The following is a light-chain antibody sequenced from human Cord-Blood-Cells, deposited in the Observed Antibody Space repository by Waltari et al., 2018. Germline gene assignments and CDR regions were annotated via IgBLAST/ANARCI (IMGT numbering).Light chain of an antibody. J-gene: IGLJ2*01. CDR1: SSDVGGYNY. V-gene: IGLV2-14*01. CDR2: EVS. Sequence: QSALTQPASVSGSPGQSIPISCTGTSSDVGGYNYVSWYQQHPGKAPKLMIYEVSNRPSGVSKRFSGSKSGNTASLTISGLQAEDEADYYCSSYTSSSTVVFGGGTKLTVL. CDR3: SSYTSSSTVV.